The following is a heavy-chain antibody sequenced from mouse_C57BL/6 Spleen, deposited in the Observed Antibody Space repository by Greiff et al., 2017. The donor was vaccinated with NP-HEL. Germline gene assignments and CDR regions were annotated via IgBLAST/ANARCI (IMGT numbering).Heavy chain of an antibody. V-gene: IGHV5-9-1*02. CDR1: GFTFSSYA. D-gene: IGHD1-1*01. Sequence: EVKVEESGEGLVKPGGSLKLSCAASGFTFSSYAMSWVRQTPEKRLEWVAYISSGGDYIYYADTVKGRFTISRDNARNTLYLQMSSLKSEDTAMYYCTRDPSYGSRAWFAYWGQGTLVTVSA. CDR3: TRDPSYGSRAWFAY. J-gene: IGHJ3*01. CDR2: ISSGGDYI.